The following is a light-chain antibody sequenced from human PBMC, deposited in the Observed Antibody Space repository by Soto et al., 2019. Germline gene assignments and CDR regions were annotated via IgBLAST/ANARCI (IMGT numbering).Light chain of an antibody. J-gene: IGLJ1*01. V-gene: IGLV2-23*01. CDR2: EGN. CDR1: SSDVGSYNL. Sequence: QSALTQPASVSGAPGQSITISGTGTSSDVGSYNLVSWYQQHPGKAPKLMIYEGNKRPSGVSNRFSGSKSANTASLTISGLQTEDEADYYCCSSAGTNTFVFGTGTQLTVL. CDR3: CSSAGTNTFV.